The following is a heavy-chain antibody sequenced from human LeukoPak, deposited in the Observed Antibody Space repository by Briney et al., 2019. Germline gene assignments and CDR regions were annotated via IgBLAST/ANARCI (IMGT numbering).Heavy chain of an antibody. CDR2: ISGSGGST. CDR1: GFTFSSYA. D-gene: IGHD4-23*01. V-gene: IGHV3-23*01. J-gene: IGHJ4*02. Sequence: PGGSLRLSCAASGFTFSSYAMSWVRQAPGKGLEWVSAISGSGGSTYYADSVKGRFTISRDNSKNTLYLQMNNLRAEDTAVYYCPTPLEQYTYGGDFDYRAQVIMVTVS. CDR3: PTPLEQYTYGGDFDY.